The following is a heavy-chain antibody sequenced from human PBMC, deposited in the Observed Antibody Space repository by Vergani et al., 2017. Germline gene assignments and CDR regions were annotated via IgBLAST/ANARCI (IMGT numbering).Heavy chain of an antibody. CDR3: ARGMTTETTDLDGFDI. CDR2: INIGGRT. J-gene: IGHJ3*02. D-gene: IGHD4-17*01. Sequence: EMQLVESGGGLVQPGGSLRLSCAASGFTFSDHYMDWVRQAPGKGLEWVSTINIGGRTSYADSVKGRLTLTRDDSKNTLHLQMNSLRPEDTAVYYCARGMTTETTDLDGFDIWGQGTMVSVSS. V-gene: IGHV3-66*02. CDR1: GFTFSDHY.